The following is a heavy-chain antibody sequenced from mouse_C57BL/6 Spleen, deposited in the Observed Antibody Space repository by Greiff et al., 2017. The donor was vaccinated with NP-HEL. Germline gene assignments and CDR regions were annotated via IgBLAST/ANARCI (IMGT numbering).Heavy chain of an antibody. CDR3: ARGGPLGYAMDY. J-gene: IGHJ4*01. CDR2: IYPGDGDT. Sequence: QVHVKQSGAELVKPGASVKISCKASGYAFSSYWMNWVKQRPGKGLEWIGQIYPGDGDTNYNGKFKGKATLTADKSSSPAYMQLSSLTSEDSAVYFCARGGPLGYAMDYWGQGTSVTVSS. D-gene: IGHD4-1*01. CDR1: GYAFSSYW. V-gene: IGHV1-80*01.